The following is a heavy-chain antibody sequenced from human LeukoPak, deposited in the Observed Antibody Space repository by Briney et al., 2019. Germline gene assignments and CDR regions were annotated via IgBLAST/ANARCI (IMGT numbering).Heavy chain of an antibody. CDR2: ISSSSSYI. Sequence: GGSLRLSCAASGFTFSSYSMNWVRQAPGKGLEWVSSISSSSSYIYYADSVKGRFTISRDNAKNSLYLQMNSLRAEDTAVYYCARERNYDYVWGSYRPIDYWGRGTLVTVSS. V-gene: IGHV3-21*01. CDR3: ARERNYDYVWGSYRPIDY. CDR1: GFTFSSYS. D-gene: IGHD3-16*02. J-gene: IGHJ4*02.